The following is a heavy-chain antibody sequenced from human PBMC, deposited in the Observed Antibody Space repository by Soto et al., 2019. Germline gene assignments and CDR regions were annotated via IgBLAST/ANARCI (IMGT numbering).Heavy chain of an antibody. D-gene: IGHD3-22*01. Sequence: VESLKISCKGSGYSFAGYWITCFREEAVKVLEWMGRIDPSDSQTYYSPSFRGHVTISVTKSITTVFLQWSSLRASDTAMYYCARQIYDSDTGPNFQYYFDSWGQGTPVTVSS. CDR1: GYSFAGYW. CDR3: ARQIYDSDTGPNFQYYFDS. V-gene: IGHV5-10-1*01. J-gene: IGHJ4*02. CDR2: IDPSDSQT.